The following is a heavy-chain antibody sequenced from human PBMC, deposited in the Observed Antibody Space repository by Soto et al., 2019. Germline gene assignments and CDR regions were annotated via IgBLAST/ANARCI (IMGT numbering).Heavy chain of an antibody. J-gene: IGHJ6*02. CDR2: ISSSVSTI. Sequence: GGSLRLSCAASGFTFSDYYMSWIRQGPGKGLEWVSYISSSVSTIYYADSVKGRFTISRDNAKNSLYLQMNSLRAEDTAVYYCARDRRGFYGSGSYPGGHYYYGMEVWGQHTTVIGS. V-gene: IGHV3-11*01. CDR3: ARDRRGFYGSGSYPGGHYYYGMEV. CDR1: GFTFSDYY. D-gene: IGHD3-10*01.